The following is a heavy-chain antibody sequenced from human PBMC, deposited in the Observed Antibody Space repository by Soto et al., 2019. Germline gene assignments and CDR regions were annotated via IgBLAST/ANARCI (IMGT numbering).Heavy chain of an antibody. J-gene: IGHJ5*02. CDR2: ISSSGSTI. CDR1: GFTFSIYE. CDR3: ARGLSITMIVVAPGWFDP. Sequence: WGSLIVSCAASGFTFSIYEMNWVRQAPGKGLEWVSYISSSGSTIYYADSVKGRFTISRDNAKNSLYLQMNSLRAEDTAVYYCARGLSITMIVVAPGWFDPWGQGTLVTVSS. V-gene: IGHV3-48*03. D-gene: IGHD3-22*01.